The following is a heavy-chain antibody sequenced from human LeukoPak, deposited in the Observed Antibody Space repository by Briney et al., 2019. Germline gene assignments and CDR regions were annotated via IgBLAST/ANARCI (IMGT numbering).Heavy chain of an antibody. D-gene: IGHD6-13*01. CDR3: VKGLSYSSSQ. J-gene: IGHJ4*02. V-gene: IGHV3-9*01. CDR2: INWNSGSI. CDR1: GFTFSSYS. Sequence: GGSLRLSCAASGFTFSSYSMNWVRQAPGKGQEWVSGINWNSGSIGYADSVKGRFTISRDNAKNSLHLQMNSLRAEDTALYYCVKGLSYSSSQWGQGTLVTVSS.